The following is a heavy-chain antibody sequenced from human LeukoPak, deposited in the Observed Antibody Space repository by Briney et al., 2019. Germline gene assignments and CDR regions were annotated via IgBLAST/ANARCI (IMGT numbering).Heavy chain of an antibody. D-gene: IGHD2-2*01. J-gene: IGHJ5*02. V-gene: IGHV5-51*01. Sequence: GESLKISCKGSGYSFTSYWIGWVRQMPGKGLEWMGIIYPGDSDTRYSPSFQGQVTISADKSNSTAYLQWSSLKASDTAMYYCARGVVPGKQQNWFDPWGQGTLVTVSS. CDR2: IYPGDSDT. CDR3: ARGVVPGKQQNWFDP. CDR1: GYSFTSYW.